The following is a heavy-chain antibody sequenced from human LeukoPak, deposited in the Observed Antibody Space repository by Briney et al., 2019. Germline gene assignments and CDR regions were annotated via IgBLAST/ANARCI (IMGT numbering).Heavy chain of an antibody. D-gene: IGHD4-17*01. CDR3: AREVPGDYFDY. J-gene: IGHJ4*02. CDR1: GVSFSGYY. CDR2: INHSGST. V-gene: IGHV4-34*01. Sequence: SEALSLTCAVYGVSFSGYYWSWIRQPPGKGLEWIGEINHSGSTNYNPSLKSRVTISVDTSKNQFSLKLSSVTAADTAVYYCAREVPGDYFDYWGQGTLVTVSS.